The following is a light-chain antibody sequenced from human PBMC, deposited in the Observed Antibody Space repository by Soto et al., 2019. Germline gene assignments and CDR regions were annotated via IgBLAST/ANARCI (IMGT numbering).Light chain of an antibody. CDR1: QSVSSY. CDR3: QQRSNWPALT. V-gene: IGKV3-11*01. CDR2: DAS. J-gene: IGKJ4*01. Sequence: EIVLTQSPATLSLSPGERATLSCRASQSVSSYLAWYQQKPGQAPRLLIYDASNRATGIPARFSGSGSGTDFTLPISSLEPEDFAVYYCQQRSNWPALTFGGGTEVEIK.